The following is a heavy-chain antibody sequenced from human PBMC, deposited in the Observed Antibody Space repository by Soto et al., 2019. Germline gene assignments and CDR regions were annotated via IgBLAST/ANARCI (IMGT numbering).Heavy chain of an antibody. Sequence: QVQLVESGGGVVQPGRSLRLSCAASGFTFSSYGMHWVRQAPGKGLEWVAVIWYDGSNKYYADSVKGRFTISRDNSKNTLYLQMTSLRAEDTAVYYCARERVESGYYPAAFDYWGQGTLVTVSS. CDR2: IWYDGSNK. D-gene: IGHD3-22*01. V-gene: IGHV3-33*01. CDR3: ARERVESGYYPAAFDY. CDR1: GFTFSSYG. J-gene: IGHJ4*02.